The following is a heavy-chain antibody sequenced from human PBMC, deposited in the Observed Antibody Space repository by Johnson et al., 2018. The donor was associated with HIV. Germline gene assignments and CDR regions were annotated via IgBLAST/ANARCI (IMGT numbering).Heavy chain of an antibody. CDR2: ITYDGRNK. J-gene: IGHJ3*02. CDR1: GFTFRSYA. V-gene: IGHV3-30*04. CDR3: VRDQGSGWPTNAFDI. Sequence: VESGGGVMQPGKSLRLSCEASGFTFRSYAMHWFRQAPGKGLEWVAVITYDGRNKYYTDSVKGRFLISRDNSKNMTNLQMNGLSDEDTADYYCVRDQGSGWPTNAFDIWGRGTRVTVSS. D-gene: IGHD6-19*01.